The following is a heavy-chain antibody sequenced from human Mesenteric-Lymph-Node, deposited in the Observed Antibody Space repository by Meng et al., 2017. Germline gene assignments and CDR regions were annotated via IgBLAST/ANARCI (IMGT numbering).Heavy chain of an antibody. CDR2: ISGSGGST. V-gene: IGHV3-23*01. CDR3: ARDSLAVADFDY. J-gene: IGHJ4*02. Sequence: GESLKISCAASGFTFNRYDMIWVRQAPGKGLEWVSAISGSGGSTYYADSVKGRFTISRDNAKNSLYLQMNSLRAEDTAVYYCARDSLAVADFDYWGQGTLVTVSS. D-gene: IGHD6-19*01. CDR1: GFTFNRYD.